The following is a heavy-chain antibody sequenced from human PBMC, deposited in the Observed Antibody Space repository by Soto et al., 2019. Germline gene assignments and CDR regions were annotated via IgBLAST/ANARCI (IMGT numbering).Heavy chain of an antibody. CDR3: ARGYLSNSFDV. V-gene: IGHV3-48*02. J-gene: IGHJ3*01. CDR1: GFRFNVFS. Sequence: GGSLRLSCVASGFRFNVFSMDWVRQIPGKGLQWVAYISPAADTVHYADSARGRFTISRDSARNSVYLQMDKLRDEDTALYYSARGYLSNSFDVWGQGTMVTVSS. D-gene: IGHD3-9*01. CDR2: ISPAADTV.